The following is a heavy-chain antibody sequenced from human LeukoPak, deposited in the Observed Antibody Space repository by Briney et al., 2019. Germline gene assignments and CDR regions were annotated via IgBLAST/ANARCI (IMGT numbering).Heavy chain of an antibody. CDR1: GGSISSYY. CDR2: IYCSGRT. Sequence: SETLSLTCTVSGGSISSYYRRCIREPPGKGLEWIGYIYCSGRTNYNPSLKSRATISVDTSKNQFSLKLSSVAAADTAVYYCARGLGLDPWGQGTLVTVSS. D-gene: IGHD3-16*01. J-gene: IGHJ5*02. CDR3: ARGLGLDP. V-gene: IGHV4-59*08.